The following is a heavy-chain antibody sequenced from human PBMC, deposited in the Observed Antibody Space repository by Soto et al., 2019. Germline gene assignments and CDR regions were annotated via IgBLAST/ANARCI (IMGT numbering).Heavy chain of an antibody. J-gene: IGHJ6*02. CDR1: GFPFNNYY. CDR2: IKEDGNEK. D-gene: IGHD6-19*01. CDR3: TRGAGGWNYYYAMDA. V-gene: IGHV3-7*03. Sequence: EVQLVQSGGGLVQPGASLILYCTASGFPFNNYYMTWVRQASGKGLGWVASIKEDGNEKYYADSVKGRFTISRDNAKNSLSLQMNSLGVEDTAVYSCTRGAGGWNYYYAMDAWGPGATVTVSS.